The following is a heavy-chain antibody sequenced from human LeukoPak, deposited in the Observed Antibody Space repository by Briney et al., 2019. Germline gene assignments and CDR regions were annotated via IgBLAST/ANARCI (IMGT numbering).Heavy chain of an antibody. D-gene: IGHD3-16*01. Sequence: PGGSLRLSCAASGFTFSSYPIHWVRQAPGKGLDWVAVISDDGYNPYYSDSVKGRFTISRDNSKNTVYLQMNSLRAEDTAVYYCARAYDPASSHYFDYWGQGTLVTVSS. CDR3: ARAYDPASSHYFDY. CDR2: ISDDGYNP. CDR1: GFTFSSYP. J-gene: IGHJ4*02. V-gene: IGHV3-30-3*01.